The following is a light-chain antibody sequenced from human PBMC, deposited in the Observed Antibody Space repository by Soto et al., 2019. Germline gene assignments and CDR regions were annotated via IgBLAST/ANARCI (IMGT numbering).Light chain of an antibody. CDR1: DIGTKS. J-gene: IGLJ2*01. V-gene: IGLV3-21*02. CDR2: DDS. Sequence: SYVLTQAPSVSVAPGQTARITCGGADIGTKSVHWYQQKPGQAPVLVVYDDSDRPSGIPERISGSKSGNTASLTFSRVETGDEADYYCQVWRTSSDHPVLFGGGTKLTVL. CDR3: QVWRTSSDHPVL.